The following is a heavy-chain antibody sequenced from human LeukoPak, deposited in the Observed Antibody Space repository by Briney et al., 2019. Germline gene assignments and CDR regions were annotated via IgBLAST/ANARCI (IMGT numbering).Heavy chain of an antibody. Sequence: PGGSLRLSCAASGFIFSSYVMSWVRQAPGKGLEWVSTISGSGGSTYYADSVKGRFTISRDNSKNTVYLQMNSLRAEDTAVYYCAKDRPCINDVCHGDFDYWGQGTLVTVSS. CDR2: ISGSGGST. V-gene: IGHV3-23*01. D-gene: IGHD2-8*01. CDR3: AKDRPCINDVCHGDFDY. J-gene: IGHJ4*02. CDR1: GFIFSSYV.